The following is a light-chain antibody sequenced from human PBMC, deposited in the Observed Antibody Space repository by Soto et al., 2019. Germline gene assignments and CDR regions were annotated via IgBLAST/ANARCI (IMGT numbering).Light chain of an antibody. Sequence: QMTQSPSTLSASIGDAVTISCRASQSIDSSLAWHQQKPGRAPNXIITKTSILEGGVPSRFSGSVSGTELTITITNLQPEDFETYYCQQYKDYPLTFGGGTKVDIK. V-gene: IGKV1-5*03. CDR2: KTS. CDR1: QSIDSS. J-gene: IGKJ4*01. CDR3: QQYKDYPLT.